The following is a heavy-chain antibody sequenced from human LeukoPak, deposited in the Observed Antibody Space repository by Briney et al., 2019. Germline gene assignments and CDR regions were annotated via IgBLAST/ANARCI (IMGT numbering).Heavy chain of an antibody. CDR1: GFTFSSYA. D-gene: IGHD3-22*01. V-gene: IGHV3-23*01. Sequence: GGSLRLSCAASGFTFSSYAMSWVRQAPGKGLEWVSGISGSGGSTFYADSVKGRFTISRDNSKNTVYLQMNSLRAEDTAVFYCAKARRQYYYETRGDAFDIWGQGTMVTVSS. J-gene: IGHJ3*02. CDR3: AKARRQYYYETRGDAFDI. CDR2: ISGSGGST.